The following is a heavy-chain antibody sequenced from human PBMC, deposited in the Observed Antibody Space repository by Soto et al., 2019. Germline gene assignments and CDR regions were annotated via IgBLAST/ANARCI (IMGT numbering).Heavy chain of an antibody. V-gene: IGHV1-3*01. CDR3: SRDQFLRYVSWVQAGVEYGMDV. J-gene: IGHJ6*02. CDR2: INAGNGNT. D-gene: IGHD3-9*01. CDR1: GYTFTSYA. Sequence: QVQLVQSGAEVKKPGASVKVSCKASGYTFTSYAMHWVRQAPGQRLEWRVWINAGNGNTTYSQKFLRRFSLTSDQSAGTADMELSSLRSEDTAVYYCSRDQFLRYVSWVQAGVEYGMDVWGHGTTVTVSS.